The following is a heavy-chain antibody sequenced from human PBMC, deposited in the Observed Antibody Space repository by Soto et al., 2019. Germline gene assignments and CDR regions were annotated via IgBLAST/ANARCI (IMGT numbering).Heavy chain of an antibody. CDR2: ISGSGGST. V-gene: IGHV3-23*01. CDR3: AKDEAAAGTGRSLDY. J-gene: IGHJ4*02. CDR1: GFTFSSYA. Sequence: PGGSLRLSCAASGFTFSSYAMSWVRQAPGKGLEWVSAISGSGGSTYYADSVKGRFTISRDNSKNTLYLQMNSLRAEDTAVYYCAKDEAAAGTGRSLDYWGQGTLVTVSS. D-gene: IGHD6-13*01.